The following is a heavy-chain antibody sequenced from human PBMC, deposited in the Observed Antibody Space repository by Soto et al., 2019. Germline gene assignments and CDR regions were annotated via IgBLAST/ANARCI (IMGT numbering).Heavy chain of an antibody. D-gene: IGHD1-26*01. CDR2: IYGSGST. CDR3: AGRVGATNYGMDV. V-gene: IGHV3-53*01. Sequence: QTXGSLRLACTASEFIVGSNYMNWVRQAPGKGLECVSTIYGSGSTYYADSVKGRFTISRDNSKNTLYLQMNSLRAEDKAVYYCAGRVGATNYGMDVWGQGTKVTVSS. CDR1: EFIVGSNY. J-gene: IGHJ6*02.